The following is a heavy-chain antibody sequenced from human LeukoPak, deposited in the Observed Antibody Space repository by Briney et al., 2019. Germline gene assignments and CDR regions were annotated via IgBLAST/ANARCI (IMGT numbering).Heavy chain of an antibody. CDR2: IYYSGST. CDR1: GRSISSSSYY. CDR3: ARLSGRYRGALAY. Sequence: SETLSLTCTVSGRSISSSSYYWGWIREPPGKGLEGFGSIYYSGSTNYNPSLKSRVTISVDTSKNQFSLKMSSVTAADTAVYYCARLSGRYRGALAYWGQGTLVTVSS. V-gene: IGHV4-39*01. J-gene: IGHJ4*02. D-gene: IGHD1-26*01.